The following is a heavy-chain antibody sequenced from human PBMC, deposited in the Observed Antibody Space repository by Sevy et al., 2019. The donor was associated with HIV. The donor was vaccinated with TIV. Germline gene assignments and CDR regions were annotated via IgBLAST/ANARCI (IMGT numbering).Heavy chain of an antibody. CDR1: GYTFTSYD. V-gene: IGHV1-8*01. CDR2: MNPNSGNT. D-gene: IGHD6-6*01. Sequence: ASVKVSCKASGYTFTSYDINWVRQATGQGLEWMGWMNPNSGNTGYAQKFQARVTMTRNTSISTAYMELSRLRSEDTAVYYCARGNIAARRYYYYMDVWGKGTTVTVSS. J-gene: IGHJ6*03. CDR3: ARGNIAARRYYYYMDV.